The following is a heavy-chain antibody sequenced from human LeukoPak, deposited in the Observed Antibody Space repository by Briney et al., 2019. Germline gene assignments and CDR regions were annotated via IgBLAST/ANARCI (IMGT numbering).Heavy chain of an antibody. J-gene: IGHJ4*02. V-gene: IGHV3-30*03. CDR1: GFTFSSYG. CDR3: TTDWLKSLYYYGSGSYYTTEIDY. Sequence: PGGSLRLSCAASGFTFSSYGMHWVRQAPGKGLEWVAVISYDGSNKYYADSVKGRFTISRDNSKNTLYLQMNSLKTEDTAVYYCTTDWLKSLYYYGSGSYYTTEIDYWGQGTLVTVSS. D-gene: IGHD3-10*01. CDR2: ISYDGSNK.